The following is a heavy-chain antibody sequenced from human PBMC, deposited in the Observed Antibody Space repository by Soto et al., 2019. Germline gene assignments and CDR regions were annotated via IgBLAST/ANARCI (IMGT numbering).Heavy chain of an antibody. V-gene: IGHV1-18*01. J-gene: IGHJ5*02. CDR1: GYTFTSYG. CDR2: ISAYNGNT. D-gene: IGHD2-15*01. Sequence: ASVKVSCKASGYTFTSYGISWVRQAPGQGLEWMGWISAYNGNTNYAQKLQGRVTMTTDTSTSTAYMELRSLRSDDTAVYYCGRENIVVVVAAITNWFDPWGQGTLVTVSS. CDR3: GRENIVVVVAAITNWFDP.